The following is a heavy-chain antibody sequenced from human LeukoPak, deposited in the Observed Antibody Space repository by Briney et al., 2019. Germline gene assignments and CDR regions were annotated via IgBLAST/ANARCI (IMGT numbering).Heavy chain of an antibody. V-gene: IGHV3-64*01. CDR1: GFTFSSYA. D-gene: IGHD1-26*01. CDR2: ISSNGGST. CDR3: AREALTKANDY. J-gene: IGHJ4*02. Sequence: TGGSLRLSCAASGFTFSSYAMHWVRQAPGKGLEYVSAISSNGGSTYYANPVKGRFTISRDNSKNTLYLQMGSLRAEDMAVYYCAREALTKANDYWGQGTLVTVSS.